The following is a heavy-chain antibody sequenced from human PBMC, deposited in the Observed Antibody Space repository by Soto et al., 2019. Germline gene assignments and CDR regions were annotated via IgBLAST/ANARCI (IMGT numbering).Heavy chain of an antibody. CDR2: IYYSGST. V-gene: IGHV4-39*01. CDR3: ARIVVPAAVDAFDI. CDR1: GGSISSSSYY. J-gene: IGHJ3*02. D-gene: IGHD2-2*01. Sequence: LLQLLKTLSLTCTVSGGSISSSSYYWGWIRQPPGKGLEWIGSIYYSGSTYYNPSLKSRVTISVDTSKNQFSLKLSSVTAADTAVYYCARIVVPAAVDAFDIWGQGTMVTVSS.